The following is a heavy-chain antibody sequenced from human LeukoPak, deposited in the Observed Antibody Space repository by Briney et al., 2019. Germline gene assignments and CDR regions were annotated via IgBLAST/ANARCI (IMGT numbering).Heavy chain of an antibody. J-gene: IGHJ4*02. Sequence: GGSLRLSRAASGFTFSSYAMSWVRQAPGRGLEWVSAISGSGGSTYYPDSVKGRFTISRDNSENTLYMQMNSLRAEDTAVYYCARVPYDYVWGSYRPSYYFDYWGPGTLVTVSS. D-gene: IGHD3-16*02. CDR1: GFTFSSYA. CDR2: ISGSGGST. V-gene: IGHV3-23*01. CDR3: ARVPYDYVWGSYRPSYYFDY.